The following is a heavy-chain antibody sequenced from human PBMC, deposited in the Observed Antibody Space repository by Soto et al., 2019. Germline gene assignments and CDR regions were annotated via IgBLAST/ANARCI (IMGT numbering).Heavy chain of an antibody. V-gene: IGHV1-18*01. Sequence: QVQLVQSGAEVKKPGASVKVSCKASGYTFTSYGISWVRQAPGQGLEWMGWISASNGNTNYAQKLQGRVTMTTDTSTRTAYMELRSLRSDDTAVYYCARESREYCSSTSCYLFYYYYGMDVWGQGTTVIVSS. CDR2: ISASNGNT. J-gene: IGHJ6*02. CDR1: GYTFTSYG. D-gene: IGHD2-2*01. CDR3: ARESREYCSSTSCYLFYYYYGMDV.